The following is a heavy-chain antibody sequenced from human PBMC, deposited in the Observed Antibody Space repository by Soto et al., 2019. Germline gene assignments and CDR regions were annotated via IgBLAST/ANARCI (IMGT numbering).Heavy chain of an antibody. J-gene: IGHJ4*02. D-gene: IGHD3-22*01. CDR2: INAGNWNT. Sequence: ASVKVSCKASGYTFSNFAMHWVRQAPGQRLEWMGWINAGNWNTKYSQKFQGRVTITADESTSTAYMELSNLRSEDTAVYYCARGTGDSRAYYYVYWGQGTRVTVSS. CDR3: ARGTGDSRAYYYVY. V-gene: IGHV1-3*01. CDR1: GYTFSNFA.